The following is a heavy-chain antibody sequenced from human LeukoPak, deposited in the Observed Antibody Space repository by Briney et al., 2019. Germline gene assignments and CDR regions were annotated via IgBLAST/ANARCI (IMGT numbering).Heavy chain of an antibody. CDR1: GFTFSCYA. CDR3: AITKAYCGGDCYWPFDY. V-gene: IGHV3-23*01. CDR2: ISGSSGST. J-gene: IGHJ4*02. D-gene: IGHD2-21*02. Sequence: PGGSLRLSCAASGFTFSCYAMSWVRQAPGKGLEWVSSISGSSGSTYYADSVKGRFTISRNNSKNTLYLQMNSLRAEDTAVYYCAITKAYCGGDCYWPFDYWGQGTLVTVSS.